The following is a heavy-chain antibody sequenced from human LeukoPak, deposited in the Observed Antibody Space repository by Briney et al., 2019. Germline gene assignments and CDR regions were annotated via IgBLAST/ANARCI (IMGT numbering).Heavy chain of an antibody. CDR3: AADRSPYYYDSSGYYYNY. V-gene: IGHV1-58*02. Sequence: SVKVSCKASGFTFTSSAMQWVRQARGQRLEWIGWIVVGSGNTNYAQKFQERATITRDMSTSTAYMELSSLRSEDTAVYYCAADRSPYYYDSSGYYYNYWGQGTLVTVSS. CDR1: GFTFTSSA. J-gene: IGHJ4*02. CDR2: IVVGSGNT. D-gene: IGHD3-22*01.